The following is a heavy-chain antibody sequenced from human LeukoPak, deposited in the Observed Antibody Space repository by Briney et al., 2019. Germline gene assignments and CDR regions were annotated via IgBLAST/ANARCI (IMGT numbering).Heavy chain of an antibody. CDR1: GFSFDDYG. Sequence: PGGSLSLSCAASGFSFDDYGLTWVRQAPGKGLEWVSGINWNGDSTDYADSVKGRFTISRDNAKNSPYLQMNSLRAEDTALYYCARDLRVVITRSFASWGQGTWSPSPQ. D-gene: IGHD3-22*01. CDR3: ARDLRVVITRSFAS. J-gene: IGHJ4*02. V-gene: IGHV3-20*04. CDR2: INWNGDST.